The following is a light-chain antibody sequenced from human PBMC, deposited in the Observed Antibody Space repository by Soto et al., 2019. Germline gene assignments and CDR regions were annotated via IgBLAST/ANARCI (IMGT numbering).Light chain of an antibody. CDR1: KNDVGLYDY. J-gene: IGLJ1*01. CDR2: GVT. Sequence: QSALTQPASVSGFPGQSITISCTGTKNDVGLYDYVSWYQQHPGEAPKLMIYGVTNRPSGVSNRFSGSKSGNTASLTISGLQAEDEADYFCQTSDSGLSGLIFGTGTKVTVL. CDR3: QTSDSGLSGLI. V-gene: IGLV2-14*01.